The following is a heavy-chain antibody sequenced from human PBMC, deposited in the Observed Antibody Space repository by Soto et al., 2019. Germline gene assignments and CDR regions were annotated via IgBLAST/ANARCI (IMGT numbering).Heavy chain of an antibody. CDR1: GFTFSSYS. CDR2: ISSSSSTI. J-gene: IGHJ4*02. V-gene: IGHV3-48*01. Sequence: EVQLVESGGGLVQPGGSLRLSCADSGFTFSSYSMNWVRQAPGKGLEWVSYISSSSSTIYYADSVKGRFTISRDNAKNSLYLQMNRLSAADTAVYYCARDLLYYAFWSGYYGVDYWGQGTLVTVSS. CDR3: ARDLLYYAFWSGYYGVDY. D-gene: IGHD3-3*01.